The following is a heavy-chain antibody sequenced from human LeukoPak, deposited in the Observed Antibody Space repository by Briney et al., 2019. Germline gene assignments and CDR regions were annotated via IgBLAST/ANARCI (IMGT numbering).Heavy chain of an antibody. D-gene: IGHD6-19*01. CDR3: ASSGWYENKNDY. V-gene: IGHV3-23*01. J-gene: IGHJ4*02. Sequence: GGSLRLSCAASGFTFSSYAMSWVRQAPGKGLEWVSAISGSGGSTYYADSVKGRFTISRDNSKNTLYLQMNSLRVEDTAVYYCASSGWYENKNDYWGQGTLVTVSS. CDR1: GFTFSSYA. CDR2: ISGSGGST.